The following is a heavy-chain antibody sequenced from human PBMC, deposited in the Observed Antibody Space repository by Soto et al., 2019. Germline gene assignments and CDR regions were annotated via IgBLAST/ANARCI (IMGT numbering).Heavy chain of an antibody. CDR2: INPNSGGT. J-gene: IGHJ4*02. V-gene: IGHV1-2*04. CDR3: ATGSGSYYEPFDY. D-gene: IGHD3-10*01. Sequence: ASVKVSCKASGYTFTGYYLHWVRQAPGQGLEWMGWINPNSGGTNYAQKFQDWVTMTRDTSISTAYMELSRLRSDDTAVYYCATGSGSYYEPFDYWGQGTLVTVSS. CDR1: GYTFTGYY.